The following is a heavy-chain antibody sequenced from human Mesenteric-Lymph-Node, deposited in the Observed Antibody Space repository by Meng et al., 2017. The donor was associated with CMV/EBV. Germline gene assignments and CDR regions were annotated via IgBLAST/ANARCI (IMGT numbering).Heavy chain of an antibody. J-gene: IGHJ4*02. CDR3: ARHQRWLKSEGGFNY. V-gene: IGHV4-34*01. D-gene: IGHD4-23*01. CDR2: INHSGST. Sequence: GQLQQWGAGLFTPSETLSLTCAVYGGSFSGYYWSWIRQPPGKGLEWIGEINHSGSTNYNPSLKSRVTISVDTSKNQFSLKLSSVTAADTAVYYCARHQRWLKSEGGFNYWGQGTLVTVSS. CDR1: GGSFSGYY.